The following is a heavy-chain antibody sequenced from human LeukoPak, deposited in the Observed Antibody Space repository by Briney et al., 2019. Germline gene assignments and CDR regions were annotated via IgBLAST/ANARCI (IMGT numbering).Heavy chain of an antibody. D-gene: IGHD6-13*01. V-gene: IGHV3-7*05. CDR3: ARAGIAAVFDY. CDR2: IKQNGREK. Sequence: GGSLRLSCAASGFTFSDYYMSWIRQAPGKGLEWVANIKQNGREKYYVDSVKGRFTISRDNAKNSLYLQMNSLRAEDTAVYYCARAGIAAVFDYWGQGTLVTVSS. J-gene: IGHJ4*02. CDR1: GFTFSDYY.